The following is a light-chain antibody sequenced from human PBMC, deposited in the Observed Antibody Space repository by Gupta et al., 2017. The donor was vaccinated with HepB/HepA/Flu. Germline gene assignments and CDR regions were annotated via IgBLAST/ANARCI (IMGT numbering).Light chain of an antibody. Sequence: DIQMTQSPSSLSASVGDRVTITCRASQSIRTSLNWYQHKPGKAPNLLIYAASSLQSGVPSRFSGSESGTRFTLTIGSLQPEDFATYYCQQSFSPPRYTFGQGTKLEIK. CDR1: QSIRTS. CDR2: AAS. CDR3: QQSFSPPRYT. V-gene: IGKV1-39*01. J-gene: IGKJ2*01.